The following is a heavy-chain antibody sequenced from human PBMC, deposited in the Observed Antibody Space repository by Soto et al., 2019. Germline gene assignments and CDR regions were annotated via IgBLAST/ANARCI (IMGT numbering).Heavy chain of an antibody. J-gene: IGHJ2*01. Sequence: GGSLRLSCAASGFSFSDYYMTWIRQAPGQGLEWVSYISSRSGTIFYADSVKGRFTLSRDNSKNSMYLQMNSLRAEDTAVYYYARPLWRNDYNWGYFDLWGRGTLVTVSS. D-gene: IGHD4-4*01. CDR1: GFSFSDYY. CDR3: ARPLWRNDYNWGYFDL. CDR2: ISSRSGTI. V-gene: IGHV3-11*04.